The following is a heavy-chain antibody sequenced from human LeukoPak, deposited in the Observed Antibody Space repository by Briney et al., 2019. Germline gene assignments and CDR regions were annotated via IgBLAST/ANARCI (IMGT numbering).Heavy chain of an antibody. D-gene: IGHD3-10*01. CDR1: GYTFTGYY. CDR3: ARTTRLLWFGEFRYYYMDV. Sequence: GASVKVSCKASGYTFTGYYMHWVRQAPGQGLEWMGWINPNSGGTNYAQKFQGRVTMTRDTSISTAYMELSRLRSDDTAVYYCARTTRLLWFGEFRYYYMDVWGKGTTVTISS. V-gene: IGHV1-2*02. J-gene: IGHJ6*03. CDR2: INPNSGGT.